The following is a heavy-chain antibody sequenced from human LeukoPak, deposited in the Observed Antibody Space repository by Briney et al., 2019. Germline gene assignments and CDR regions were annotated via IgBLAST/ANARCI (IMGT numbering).Heavy chain of an antibody. J-gene: IGHJ4*02. CDR2: IYYSGST. V-gene: IGHV4-59*08. CDR1: GGSISSYY. CDR3: ARWGTTFDY. D-gene: IGHD1-7*01. Sequence: SEALSLTCTVSGGSISSYYWSWIRQPPGKGLEWIGYIYYSGSTNYNPSLKSRVTISVDTSKNQFSLKLSSVTAADTAVYYCARWGTTFDYWGQGTLVTVSS.